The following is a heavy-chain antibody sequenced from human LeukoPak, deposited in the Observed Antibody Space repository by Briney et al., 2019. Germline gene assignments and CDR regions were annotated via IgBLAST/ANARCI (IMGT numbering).Heavy chain of an antibody. CDR3: ARSQSSGDSYYYYYYYMDV. CDR1: GGSFSGYY. J-gene: IGHJ6*03. D-gene: IGHD2-15*01. CDR2: INHSGST. Sequence: SETLSLTCAVYGGSFSGYYWSWIRQPPGKGLEWIGEINHSGSTNYNPSLKSRVTISVDTSKNQFSLKMSSVTAADTPVYYCARSQSSGDSYYYYYYYMDVWGKGTTVTVSS. V-gene: IGHV4-34*01.